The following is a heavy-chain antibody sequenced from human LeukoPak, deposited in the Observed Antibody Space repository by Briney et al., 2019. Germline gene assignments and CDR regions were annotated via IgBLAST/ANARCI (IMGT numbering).Heavy chain of an antibody. CDR1: GFTFSSYA. D-gene: IGHD3-3*01. CDR2: ISGSGGST. Sequence: GESLKISCAASGFTFSSYAMSWVRQAPGKGLEWVSAISGSGGSTHYADSVKGRFTISRDNSKNTLYLQMNSLRAEDTAVYYCAKGSLFGVVIIGYFDYWGQGTLVTVSS. J-gene: IGHJ4*02. CDR3: AKGSLFGVVIIGYFDY. V-gene: IGHV3-23*01.